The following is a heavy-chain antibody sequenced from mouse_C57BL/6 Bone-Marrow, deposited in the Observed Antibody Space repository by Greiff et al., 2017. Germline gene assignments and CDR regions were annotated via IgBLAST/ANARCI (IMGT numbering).Heavy chain of an antibody. CDR2: IRNKANGYTT. D-gene: IGHD1-1*01. V-gene: IGHV7-3*01. CDR1: GFTFTDYY. CDR3: ARYTHHYYGSSYWYFDV. J-gene: IGHJ1*03. Sequence: EVQGVESGGGLVQPGGSLSLSCAASGFTFTDYYMSWVRQPPGKALEWLGFIRNKANGYTTEYSASVKGRFTISRDNSQSILDLQMNALRAEDSATYYCARYTHHYYGSSYWYFDVWGTGTTVTVSS.